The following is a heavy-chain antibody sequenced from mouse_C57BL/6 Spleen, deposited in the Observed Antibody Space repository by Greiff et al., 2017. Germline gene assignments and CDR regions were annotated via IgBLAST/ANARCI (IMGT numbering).Heavy chain of an antibody. Sequence: VQLKESGPELVKPGASVKISCKASGYSFTDYNMNWVKQSNGKSLEWIGVINPNYGTTSYNQKFKGKATLTVDQSSSTAYMQLNSLTSEDSAVYYCARSYYGSSYLYYFDYWGQGTTLTVSS. V-gene: IGHV1-39*01. D-gene: IGHD1-1*01. J-gene: IGHJ2*01. CDR1: GYSFTDYN. CDR2: INPNYGTT. CDR3: ARSYYGSSYLYYFDY.